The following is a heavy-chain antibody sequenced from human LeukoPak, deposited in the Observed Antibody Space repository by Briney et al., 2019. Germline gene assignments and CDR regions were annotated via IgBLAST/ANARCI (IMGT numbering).Heavy chain of an antibody. V-gene: IGHV4-61*02. CDR3: ARSEGLLWFGELSLRFDY. J-gene: IGHJ4*02. D-gene: IGHD3-10*01. CDR1: GGSISSGSYY. CDR2: IYTSGST. Sequence: SETLSLTCTVSGGSISSGSYYWSWIRQPAGKGLEWIGRIYTSGSTNYNPSLKSRVTVSVDTSKNQFSLKLSSVTAADTAVYYCARSEGLLWFGELSLRFDYWGQGTLVTVSS.